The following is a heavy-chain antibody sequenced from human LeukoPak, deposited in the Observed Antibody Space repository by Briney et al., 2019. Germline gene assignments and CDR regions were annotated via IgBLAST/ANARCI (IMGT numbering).Heavy chain of an antibody. Sequence: GGSLRLSCAASAFTLSSYNMNWVRQAPGKGLEWVSSISSSSSYIYYADSVKGRFTISRDNAKNSLYLQVNSLRAEDTAVYYCAREIGPIQLHLWGSAFDYWGQGTLVTVSS. V-gene: IGHV3-21*01. J-gene: IGHJ4*02. CDR1: AFTLSSYN. CDR2: ISSSSSYI. CDR3: AREIGPIQLHLWGSAFDY. D-gene: IGHD5-24*01.